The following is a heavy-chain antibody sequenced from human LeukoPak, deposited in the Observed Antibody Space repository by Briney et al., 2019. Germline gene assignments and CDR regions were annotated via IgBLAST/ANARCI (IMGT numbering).Heavy chain of an antibody. CDR1: GFTFSSYS. CDR2: ISRSGGST. CDR3: ANMGPYYDFWSGSVSHIDY. D-gene: IGHD3-3*01. V-gene: IGHV3-23*01. Sequence: PGGSLRLSCAASGFTFSSYSMSWVRQAPGQGLAWVSAISRSGGSTYYADSVKGRFTISRDNSKNTLYLQMNSLRAEDTAVYYCANMGPYYDFWSGSVSHIDYWGQGTLVTVSS. J-gene: IGHJ4*02.